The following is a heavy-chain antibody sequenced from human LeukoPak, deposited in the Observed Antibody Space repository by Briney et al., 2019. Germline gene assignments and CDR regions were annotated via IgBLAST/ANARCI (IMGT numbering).Heavy chain of an antibody. D-gene: IGHD4-17*01. CDR1: GFTVSSKY. CDR3: ASCPEHYGVFRRNYFDY. CDR2: IYSGGST. V-gene: IGHV3-66*01. J-gene: IGHJ4*02. Sequence: GGSLRHSCAASGFTVSSKYMSWVRQAPGKGLEWVSVIYSGGSTYYADSVKGRFTISRDNSKNTLYLQMNSLRAEDTAVYYCASCPEHYGVFRRNYFDYWGQGTLVTVSS.